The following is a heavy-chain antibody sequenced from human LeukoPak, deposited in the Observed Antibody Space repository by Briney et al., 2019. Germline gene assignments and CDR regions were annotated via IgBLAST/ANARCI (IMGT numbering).Heavy chain of an antibody. CDR1: GFTFSSYS. Sequence: GGSLRLSCAASGFTFSSYSMTWVRQAPGKGLEWVANIKQDGSEKYYVDSVKGRFTISRDNAKNSLYLQMNSLRAEDTAVYYCARDEFDPWGQGTLVTVSS. J-gene: IGHJ5*02. CDR2: IKQDGSEK. V-gene: IGHV3-7*01. CDR3: ARDEFDP.